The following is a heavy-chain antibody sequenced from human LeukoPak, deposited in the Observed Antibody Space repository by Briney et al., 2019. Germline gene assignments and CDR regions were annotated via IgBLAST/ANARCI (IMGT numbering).Heavy chain of an antibody. Sequence: PGGSLRLSCAAAGFTFSSYSMNWVRQAPGKGLEWVGRIKSKTDGGTTDYAAPVKGRFTISRDDSKNTLYLQMNSLKIEDTAVYYCAPGGYSGYDHDYWGQGTLVAVSS. V-gene: IGHV3-15*01. CDR2: IKSKTDGGTT. CDR1: GFTFSSYS. CDR3: APGGYSGYDHDY. D-gene: IGHD5-12*01. J-gene: IGHJ4*02.